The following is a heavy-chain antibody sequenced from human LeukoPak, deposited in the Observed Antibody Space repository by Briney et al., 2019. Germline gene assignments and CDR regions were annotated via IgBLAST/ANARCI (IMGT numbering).Heavy chain of an antibody. D-gene: IGHD3-16*01. V-gene: IGHV1-24*01. Sequence: VSVKVSCKVSGYNLTELSMHWVRQAPGKGLEWMGSFDPEDGETIYAQKFQGRVTMTEDTSTDTVYMELSSLRSEDTAVYYCATSAGLGLFDYWGQGTLVTVSS. CDR2: FDPEDGET. CDR1: GYNLTELS. J-gene: IGHJ4*02. CDR3: ATSAGLGLFDY.